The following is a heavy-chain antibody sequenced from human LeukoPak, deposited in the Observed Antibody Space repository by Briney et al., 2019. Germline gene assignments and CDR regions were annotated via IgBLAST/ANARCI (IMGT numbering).Heavy chain of an antibody. CDR1: GGSISSYY. J-gene: IGHJ3*02. V-gene: IGHV4-59*01. CDR2: IYYSGST. CDR3: ARDVGVWAFDI. Sequence: PSETLSLTCTVSGGSISSYYWSWIRQPPGKGLEWIGYIYYSGSTNYNPSLKSRVTISVDTSKNQFSLKLSSVTAADTAVYYCARDVGVWAFDIWGQGTMDTVSS.